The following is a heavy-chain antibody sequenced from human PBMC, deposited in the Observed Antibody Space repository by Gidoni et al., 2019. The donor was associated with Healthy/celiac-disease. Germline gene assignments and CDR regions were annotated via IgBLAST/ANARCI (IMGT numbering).Heavy chain of an antibody. D-gene: IGHD3-10*01. CDR1: GFTFSSYA. J-gene: IGHJ6*02. CDR2: ISGSGGST. CDR3: AKDTGSGSYWNYYYGMDV. Sequence: EVQLLESGGGLVQPGGSLRLSCAASGFTFSSYAMSGVRQAPGKGLGWVSAISGSGGSTYYADSVKGRFTISRDNSKNTLYLQMNSLRAEDTAVYYCAKDTGSGSYWNYYYGMDVWGQGTTVTVSS. V-gene: IGHV3-23*01.